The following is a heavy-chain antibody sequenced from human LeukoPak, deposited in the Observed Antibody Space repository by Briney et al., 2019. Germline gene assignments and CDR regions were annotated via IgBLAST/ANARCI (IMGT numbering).Heavy chain of an antibody. D-gene: IGHD5-18*01. V-gene: IGHV4-34*01. J-gene: IGHJ2*01. CDR2: INHSGST. Sequence: SETLSLTCAVYGGSFSGYYWGWIRQPPGKGLEWIGEINHSGSTNYNPSLKSRVTISVDTSKNQFSLKLSSVTAADTAVYYCARGIGYSYGQRKGYFDLWGRGTLVTVSS. CDR3: ARGIGYSYGQRKGYFDL. CDR1: GGSFSGYY.